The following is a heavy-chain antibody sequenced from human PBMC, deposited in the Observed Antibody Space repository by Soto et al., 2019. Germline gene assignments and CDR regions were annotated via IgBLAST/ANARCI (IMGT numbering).Heavy chain of an antibody. J-gene: IGHJ4*02. CDR1: GFTFNYYW. V-gene: IGHV3-9*01. CDR3: AKDLEAYDYVWGSSNPFDY. D-gene: IGHD3-16*01. Sequence: PGGSLRLSCVASGFTFNYYWMHWVRQAPGKGLEWVSGISWNSGSIGYADSVKGRFTISRDNAKNSLYLQMNSLRAEDTALYYCAKDLEAYDYVWGSSNPFDYWGQGTLVTVSS. CDR2: ISWNSGSI.